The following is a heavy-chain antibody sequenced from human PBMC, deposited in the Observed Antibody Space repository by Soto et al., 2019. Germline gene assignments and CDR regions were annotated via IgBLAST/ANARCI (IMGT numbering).Heavy chain of an antibody. D-gene: IGHD6-13*01. CDR3: AKDRHSSSWYGFDY. J-gene: IGHJ4*02. V-gene: IGHV3-9*01. CDR2: ISWDSGTL. CDR1: GFTFDDYA. Sequence: GGSLRLSCAASGFTFDDYAMHWVRQAPGKGLEWVSGISWDSGTLGYADSVKGRFTISRDNAKKSLYLQMDSLRAEDTALYYCAKDRHSSSWYGFDYWGQGTLVTVSS.